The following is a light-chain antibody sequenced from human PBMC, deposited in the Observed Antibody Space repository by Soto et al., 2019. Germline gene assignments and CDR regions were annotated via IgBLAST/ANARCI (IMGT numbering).Light chain of an antibody. CDR2: EVT. J-gene: IGLJ1*01. Sequence: QSALTQPPSASGSPGQSVTISCTGTSSDVGCYKYVSWYQQHPGKAPRLMIYEVTKRSAGVPYCFSGSKSGNTASLTVSGLQAEDEADYYRSSHAGSNTPFVFGTGTKLTVL. V-gene: IGLV2-8*01. CDR1: SSDVGCYKY. CDR3: SSHAGSNTPFV.